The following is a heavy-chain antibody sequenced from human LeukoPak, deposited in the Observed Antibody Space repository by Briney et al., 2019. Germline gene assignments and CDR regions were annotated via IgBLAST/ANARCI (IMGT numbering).Heavy chain of an antibody. V-gene: IGHV4-39*01. J-gene: IGHJ3*02. CDR3: ARRRSHTPRTGIWFGELLYGRVGAFDI. Sequence: PSETLSLTCTVSGGSISSSSYYWGWIRQPPGKGLEWIGSIYYSGSTHYNPSLKSRVTMSVDTSKNQFSLKLSSVTAADTAVYYCARRRSHTPRTGIWFGELLYGRVGAFDIWGQGTMVTVSS. D-gene: IGHD3-10*01. CDR1: GGSISSSSYY. CDR2: IYYSGST.